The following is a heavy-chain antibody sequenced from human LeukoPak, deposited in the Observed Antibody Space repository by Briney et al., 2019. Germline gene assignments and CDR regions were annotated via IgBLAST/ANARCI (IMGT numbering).Heavy chain of an antibody. CDR3: ARGQRGTSIAAAGTVDY. D-gene: IGHD6-13*01. CDR2: IIPILGIA. V-gene: IGHV1-69*04. Sequence: SVKGSCKASGGTFSSYAISWVRQATGQGLEWMGRIIPILGIANYAQKFQGRVTITADKSTSTAYMELSSLRSEDTAVYYCARGQRGTSIAAAGTVDYWGQGTLVTVSS. J-gene: IGHJ4*02. CDR1: GGTFSSYA.